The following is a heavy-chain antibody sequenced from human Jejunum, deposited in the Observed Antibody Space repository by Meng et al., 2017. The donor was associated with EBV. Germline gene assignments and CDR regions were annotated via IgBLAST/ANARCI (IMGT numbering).Heavy chain of an antibody. D-gene: IGHD1-14*01. CDR1: TDFISSYEW. CDR2: INQVGST. Sequence: VQLQESGPGLVKPSGTLSLTCAVSTDFISSYEWWSWVRQPPGKGLEWLGEINQVGSTYYNPSLKSRVTISIETSKRQFSLRLNSMTAADTAVYYCARASSERLLDYWGQGTLVTVSS. CDR3: ARASSERLLDY. J-gene: IGHJ4*02. V-gene: IGHV4-4*02.